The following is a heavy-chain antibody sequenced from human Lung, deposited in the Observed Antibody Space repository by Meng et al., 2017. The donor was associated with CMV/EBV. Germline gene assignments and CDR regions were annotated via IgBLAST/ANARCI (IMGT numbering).Heavy chain of an antibody. CDR2: IYRSGST. V-gene: IGHV4-4*02. Sequence: SGGSISADNWWSWVRQPPGKGLEWIGEIYRSGSTNYSPYLKSRVTISIDRSKNQFSLRLTSVTAADTAVYYCAKEWLDATTGQFDYWGQGTLVTVSS. D-gene: IGHD1-26*01. J-gene: IGHJ4*02. CDR1: GGSISADNW. CDR3: AKEWLDATTGQFDY.